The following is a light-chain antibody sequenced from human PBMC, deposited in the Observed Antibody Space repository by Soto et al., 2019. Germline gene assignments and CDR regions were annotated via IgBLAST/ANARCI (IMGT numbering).Light chain of an antibody. Sequence: DIQMTQSPSSLSASVGDRVTITCRASQSISSYLDWYQQKPGKAPKLLIYAASSLQSGVPSRFSGSGSGTDFTLTISSLQPEDFATYYCPQSYSTPITFGQRTRLEIK. J-gene: IGKJ5*01. CDR2: AAS. CDR3: PQSYSTPIT. CDR1: QSISSY. V-gene: IGKV1-39*01.